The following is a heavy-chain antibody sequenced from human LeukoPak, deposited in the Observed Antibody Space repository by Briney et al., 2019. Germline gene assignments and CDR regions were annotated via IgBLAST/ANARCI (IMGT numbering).Heavy chain of an antibody. CDR3: ARRGRDSDWFDP. D-gene: IGHD3-16*01. J-gene: IGHJ5*02. CDR1: GGSFSGYY. V-gene: IGHV4-59*08. CDR2: IYYSGST. Sequence: PSETLSLTCAVYGGSFSGYYWSWIRQPPGKGLEWIGYIYYSGSTNYNPSLKSRVTISVDTSKNQFSLKLSSVTAADTAVYYCARRGRDSDWFDPWGQGTLVTVSS.